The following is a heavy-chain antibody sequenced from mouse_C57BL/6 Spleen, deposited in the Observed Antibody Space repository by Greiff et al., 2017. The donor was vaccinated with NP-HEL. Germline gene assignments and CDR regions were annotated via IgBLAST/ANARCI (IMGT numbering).Heavy chain of an antibody. CDR1: GYTFTDYN. Sequence: EVQLQESGPELVKPGASVKMSCKASGYTFTDYNMHWVKQSHGKSLEWIGYINPNNGGTSYNQKFKGKATLTVNKSSSTAYMELRSLTSEDSAVYYCARGAYDYEGMDYWGQGTSVTVSS. V-gene: IGHV1-22*01. D-gene: IGHD2-10*02. CDR2: INPNNGGT. J-gene: IGHJ4*01. CDR3: ARGAYDYEGMDY.